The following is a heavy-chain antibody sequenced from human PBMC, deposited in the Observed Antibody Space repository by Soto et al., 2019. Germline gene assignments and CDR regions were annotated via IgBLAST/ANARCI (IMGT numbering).Heavy chain of an antibody. D-gene: IGHD4-4*01. Sequence: QVQLVQSGAEVKKPGASVKVSCKPSCYTFSSHGLSCVRQAPGQGLEWLGWISTWNGDTNYAQKFQGRVTMTTDRATSTAYMELKSLRSDDTAVYYCARDYTVTREDCFDPWGQGTLVTVSS. J-gene: IGHJ5*02. V-gene: IGHV1-18*01. CDR1: CYTFSSHG. CDR3: ARDYTVTREDCFDP. CDR2: ISTWNGDT.